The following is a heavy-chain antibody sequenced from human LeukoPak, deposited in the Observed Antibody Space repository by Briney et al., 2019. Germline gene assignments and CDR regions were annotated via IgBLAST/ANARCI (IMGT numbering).Heavy chain of an antibody. CDR3: AKDWTAVATEQRGYYMDV. Sequence: GGSLRLSCAASGFTFNSYGMHWVRQAPGKGLEWVAVISYDGSYKYYADSVKGRFTISRDNSKNTLYLQMNSLRGEDTAVYYCAKDWTAVATEQRGYYMDVWGKGTTVTVSS. CDR2: ISYDGSYK. D-gene: IGHD5-12*01. V-gene: IGHV3-30*18. CDR1: GFTFNSYG. J-gene: IGHJ6*03.